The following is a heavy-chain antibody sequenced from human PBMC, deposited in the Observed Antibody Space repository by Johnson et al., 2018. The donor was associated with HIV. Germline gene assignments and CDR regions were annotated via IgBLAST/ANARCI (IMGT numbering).Heavy chain of an antibody. CDR3: AKDLFTEREDDVFDV. D-gene: IGHD1-26*01. CDR2: IWYDGSNK. V-gene: IGHV3-33*06. J-gene: IGHJ3*01. Sequence: QVQLVESGGGVVQPGRSLRLSCTASGFTFSSYGLHWVRQAPGKGLELVAVIWYDGSNKYYADSVTGRFTISRDNSKNTLYLQMNSLRAEDTAVYYCAKDLFTEREDDVFDVWGQGTMVTVSS. CDR1: GFTFSSYG.